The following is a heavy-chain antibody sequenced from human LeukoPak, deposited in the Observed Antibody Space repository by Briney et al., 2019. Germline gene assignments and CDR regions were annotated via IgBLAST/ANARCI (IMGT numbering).Heavy chain of an antibody. Sequence: SETLSLTCTVSGGSNSSSRYYWGWSRQPPGKGLEWIGSCYYSGSTDYNPSRKSRGARFVDTCKNQFSLRLSSVTAAATAVYYCASQYYYGSGSYGWSYGMDAWGHGTTVTVSS. CDR3: ASQYYYGSGSYGWSYGMDA. CDR1: GGSNSSSRYY. J-gene: IGHJ6*02. V-gene: IGHV4-39*01. D-gene: IGHD3-10*01. CDR2: CYYSGST.